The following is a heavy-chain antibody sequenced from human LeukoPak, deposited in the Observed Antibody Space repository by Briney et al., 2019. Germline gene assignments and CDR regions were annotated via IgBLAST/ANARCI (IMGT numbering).Heavy chain of an antibody. CDR3: AKDRSSGDWGYYYHGMDV. D-gene: IGHD7-27*01. CDR1: GFTFSSYA. J-gene: IGHJ6*02. Sequence: GGALRVSCAASGFTFSSYAMSWVRQAPGEGVEWVSTISGRGGYTYYSYSVKRRFTISRANSKHTLYLQMTSLRAEDTDIYYCAKDRSSGDWGYYYHGMDVWGQGNTGPVSS. V-gene: IGHV3-23*01. CDR2: ISGRGGYT.